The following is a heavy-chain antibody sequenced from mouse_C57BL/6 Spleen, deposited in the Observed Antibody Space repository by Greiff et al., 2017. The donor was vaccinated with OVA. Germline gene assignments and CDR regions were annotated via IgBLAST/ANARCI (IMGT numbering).Heavy chain of an antibody. CDR3: ARWGLGRGFAY. CDR1: GYAFTNYL. CDR2: INPGSGGT. J-gene: IGHJ3*01. V-gene: IGHV1-54*01. D-gene: IGHD4-1*01. Sequence: VKLQQSGAELVRPGTSVKVSCKASGYAFTNYLIEWVKQRPGQGLEWIGVINPGSGGTNYNEKFKGKATLTADKSSSTAYMQLSSLTSEDSAVYCCARWGLGRGFAYWGQGTLVTVSA.